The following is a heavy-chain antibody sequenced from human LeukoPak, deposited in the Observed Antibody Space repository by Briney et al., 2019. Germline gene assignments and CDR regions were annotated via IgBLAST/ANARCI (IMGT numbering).Heavy chain of an antibody. CDR2: IYSGGST. J-gene: IGHJ4*02. CDR3: ARAQRGYSGPTRGYYFDY. D-gene: IGHD5-12*01. Sequence: PGGSLRLSCAASGFTVSSNYMSWVRQAPGKGLEWVSVIYSGGSTYYADSVKGRFTISRDNSKNTLYLQMNSLRAEDTAVYYCARAQRGYSGPTRGYYFDYWGQGTLVTVSS. CDR1: GFTVSSNY. V-gene: IGHV3-53*01.